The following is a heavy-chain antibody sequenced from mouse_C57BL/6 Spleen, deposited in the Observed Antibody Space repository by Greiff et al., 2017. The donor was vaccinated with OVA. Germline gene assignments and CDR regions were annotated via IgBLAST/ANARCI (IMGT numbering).Heavy chain of an antibody. J-gene: IGHJ2*01. CDR1: GFTFSDYG. D-gene: IGHD2-5*01. Sequence: EVQGVESGGGLVKPGGSLKLSCAASGFTFSDYGMHWVRQAPEKGLEWVAYISSGSSTIYYADTVKGRFTISRDNAKKTRFLQMTSLRSEDTAMYYCARGYSKYAYYFDYWGQGTTLSVSS. V-gene: IGHV5-17*01. CDR3: ARGYSKYAYYFDY. CDR2: ISSGSSTI.